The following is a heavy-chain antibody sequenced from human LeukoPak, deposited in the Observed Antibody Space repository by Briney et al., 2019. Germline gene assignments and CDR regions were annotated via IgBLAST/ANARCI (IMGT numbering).Heavy chain of an antibody. CDR1: GGSISSYY. CDR3: ARSGYSYGPDY. Sequence: SETLSLTCTASGGSISSYYWSWIRQPPGKGLEWIGYIYYSGSTNYNPSLKSRVTISVDTSKNQFSLKLSSVTAADTAVYYCARSGYSYGPDYWGQGTLVTVSS. CDR2: IYYSGST. J-gene: IGHJ4*02. D-gene: IGHD5-18*01. V-gene: IGHV4-59*01.